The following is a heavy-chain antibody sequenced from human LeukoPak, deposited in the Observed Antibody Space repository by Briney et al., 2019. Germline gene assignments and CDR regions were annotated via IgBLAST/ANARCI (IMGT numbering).Heavy chain of an antibody. J-gene: IGHJ4*02. Sequence: GGSLRLSCAASGFTFNDYYMSWVRQAPGKGLEWVSVISGSGSSAYYADSVRGRFTISRDNSKNMLYLQVNSLRAEDTAVYYCAQSPSGWYQFDYWGQGTLVTVSS. CDR1: GFTFNDYY. CDR3: AQSPSGWYQFDY. D-gene: IGHD6-19*01. CDR2: ISGSGSSA. V-gene: IGHV3-23*01.